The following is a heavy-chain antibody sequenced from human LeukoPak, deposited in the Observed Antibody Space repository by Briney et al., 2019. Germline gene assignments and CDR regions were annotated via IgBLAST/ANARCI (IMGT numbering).Heavy chain of an antibody. Sequence: GGSLRLSCAASGFVLSTNYMSWVRQAPGKGLECVSVLYSGGSTYYTDSVKGRFTISRDNSNNTLYLQMNNLRAEDTAVYYCAMDSAWLPLKFDYWGPGTLVAVST. CDR2: LYSGGST. CDR1: GFVLSTNY. V-gene: IGHV3-66*01. J-gene: IGHJ4*02. D-gene: IGHD5-24*01. CDR3: AMDSAWLPLKFDY.